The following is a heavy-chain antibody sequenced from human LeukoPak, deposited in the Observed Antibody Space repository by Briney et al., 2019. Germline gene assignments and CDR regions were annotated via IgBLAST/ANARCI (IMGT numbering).Heavy chain of an antibody. D-gene: IGHD6-13*01. CDR2: INHSGST. CDR3: ARRFLRRYSSSWYSGDGFDY. V-gene: IGHV4-34*01. CDR1: GFTFSSYG. Sequence: GSLRLSCAASGFTFSSYGMNWVRQAPGKGLEWIGEINHSGSTNYNPSLKSRVTISVDTSKNQFSLKLSSVTAADTAVYYCARRFLRRYSSSWYSGDGFDYWGQGTLVTVSS. J-gene: IGHJ4*02.